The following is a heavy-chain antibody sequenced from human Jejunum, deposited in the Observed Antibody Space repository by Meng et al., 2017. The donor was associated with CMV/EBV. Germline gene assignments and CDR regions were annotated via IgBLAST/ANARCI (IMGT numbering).Heavy chain of an antibody. J-gene: IGHJ4*02. CDR2: IKPNSGGT. D-gene: IGHD6-19*01. Sequence: CKSSGYTFSGSYIHWVRQAPGQGLEWMRRIKPNSGGTNYAQNFQGRVTMTRDTSISTMYMELSRLRYDDTAVYYCARGAAVAGSFDYWGQGTLVTVSS. V-gene: IGHV1-2*06. CDR1: GYTFSGSY. CDR3: ARGAAVAGSFDY.